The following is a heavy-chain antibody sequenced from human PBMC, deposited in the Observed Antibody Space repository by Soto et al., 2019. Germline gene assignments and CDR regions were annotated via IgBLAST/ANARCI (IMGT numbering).Heavy chain of an antibody. CDR2: INPNSGGT. CDR3: ERAWSDGSSVDY. Sequence: ASVKVSCKASGYTFTGYYMHWVRQAPGQGLEWMGWINPNSGGTNYAQKFQGRVTMTRDTSISTAYMELSRLRSDDTAVYYCERAWSDGSSVDYWGQGTLVTVSS. J-gene: IGHJ4*02. D-gene: IGHD6-6*01. V-gene: IGHV1-2*02. CDR1: GYTFTGYY.